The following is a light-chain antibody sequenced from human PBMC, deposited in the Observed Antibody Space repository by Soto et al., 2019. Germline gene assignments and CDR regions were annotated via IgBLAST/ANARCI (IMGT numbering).Light chain of an antibody. CDR2: DVS. CDR3: SSYTSGSTFYV. Sequence: QSVLTQPASVSGSPGQSITISCTGTSSDVGGYNYVSWYQQHPDKAPRLMIYDVSNRPSGVSDRFSGSKSGDTASLTISGLQAEDEADYYCSSYTSGSTFYVFGTGTKVTVL. J-gene: IGLJ1*01. CDR1: SSDVGGYNY. V-gene: IGLV2-14*03.